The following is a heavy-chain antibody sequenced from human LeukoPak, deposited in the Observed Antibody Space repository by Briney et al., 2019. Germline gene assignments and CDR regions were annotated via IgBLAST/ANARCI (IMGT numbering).Heavy chain of an antibody. J-gene: IGHJ4*02. CDR1: GFTFSSYG. CDR2: IWYDGSNK. Sequence: AGGSLRLSCAASGFTFSSYGMHWVRQAPGMGLEWVAVIWYDGSNKYYADSVKGRFTISRDNSKNTLYLQMNSLRAEDTAVYYCARGLSSGWYRIDYWGQGTLVTVSS. D-gene: IGHD6-19*01. V-gene: IGHV3-33*01. CDR3: ARGLSSGWYRIDY.